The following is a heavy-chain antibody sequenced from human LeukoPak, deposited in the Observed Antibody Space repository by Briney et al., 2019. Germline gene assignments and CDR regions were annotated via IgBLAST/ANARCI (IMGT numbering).Heavy chain of an antibody. Sequence: GGSLRLSCAASGFTVSSYYMSWVRQAPGKGLEWVSVIYSGGSTYYADSVKGRFTISRDNSKNTLYLQMNSLRAEDTAVYYCARDSYYYDSSGYSDYWGQGTLVTVSS. CDR1: GFTVSSYY. CDR3: ARDSYYYDSSGYSDY. V-gene: IGHV3-66*01. CDR2: IYSGGST. J-gene: IGHJ4*02. D-gene: IGHD3-22*01.